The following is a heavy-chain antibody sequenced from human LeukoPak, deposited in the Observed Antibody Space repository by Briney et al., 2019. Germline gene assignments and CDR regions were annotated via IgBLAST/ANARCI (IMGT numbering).Heavy chain of an antibody. J-gene: IGHJ4*02. V-gene: IGHV1-2*02. CDR3: ARELKRVRGVIWY. D-gene: IGHD3-10*01. CDR2: INPNSGGT. CDR1: RGTFSSYA. Sequence: ASVKVSCKASRGTFSSYAISWVRQAPGQGLEWMGWINPNSGGTNYAQKFQGRVTMTRDTSISTAYMELSRLRSDDTAVYYCARELKRVRGVIWYWGQGTLVTVSS.